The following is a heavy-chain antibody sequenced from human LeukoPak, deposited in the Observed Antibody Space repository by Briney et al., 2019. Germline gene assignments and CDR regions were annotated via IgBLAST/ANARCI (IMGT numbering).Heavy chain of an antibody. D-gene: IGHD3-22*01. Sequence: SETLSLTCTVSGGSVSSGNYYCSWIRQPPGKGLEWIGYIYYSGSTNYNPSLKSRVTMSVDKSKNQFSLKLSSLTAADTAVYYCATFKYYYDSSGYYRFDNWGQGTLVTVSS. V-gene: IGHV4-61*01. J-gene: IGHJ4*02. CDR1: GGSVSSGNYY. CDR2: IYYSGST. CDR3: ATFKYYYDSSGYYRFDN.